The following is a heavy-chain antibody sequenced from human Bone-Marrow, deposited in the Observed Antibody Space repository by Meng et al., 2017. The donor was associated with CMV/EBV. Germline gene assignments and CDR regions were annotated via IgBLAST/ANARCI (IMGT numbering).Heavy chain of an antibody. J-gene: IGHJ4*02. CDR2: IYYSGST. CDR1: GGSISSSSYY. V-gene: IGHV4-39*07. D-gene: IGHD1-1*01. CDR3: ARGLNWNDVDY. Sequence: GSLRLSCTVSGGSISSSSYYWGWIRQPPGKGLEWIGSIYYSGSTNYNPSLKSRVTISVDTSKNQFSLKLSSVTAADTAVYYCARGLNWNDVDYWGQGTLVTVSS.